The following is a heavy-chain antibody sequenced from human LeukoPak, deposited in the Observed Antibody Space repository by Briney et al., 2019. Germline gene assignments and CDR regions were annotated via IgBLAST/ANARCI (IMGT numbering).Heavy chain of an antibody. V-gene: IGHV1-2*02. Sequence: ASVKVSCKASGYTFTGYYMHWVRQAPGQGLEWMGWINPNSGGINYAQKFQGRVTMTRDTSISTAYMELSRLRSDDTAVYYCASENRIAAAGFDYWGQGTLVTVSS. CDR1: GYTFTGYY. D-gene: IGHD6-13*01. J-gene: IGHJ4*02. CDR3: ASENRIAAAGFDY. CDR2: INPNSGGI.